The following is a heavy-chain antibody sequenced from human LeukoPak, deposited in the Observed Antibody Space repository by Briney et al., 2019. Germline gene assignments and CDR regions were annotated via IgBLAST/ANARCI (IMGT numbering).Heavy chain of an antibody. CDR3: AGSLRGSGWLRD. Sequence: GASVKVSCKASGYTFTGYYMHWVRQAPGQGLEWMGWISAYNGNTNYAQKLQGRVTMTTDTSTSTAYMELRSLRSDDTAVYYCAGSLRGSGWLRDWGQGTLVTVSS. J-gene: IGHJ4*02. CDR2: ISAYNGNT. D-gene: IGHD6-19*01. V-gene: IGHV1-18*04. CDR1: GYTFTGYY.